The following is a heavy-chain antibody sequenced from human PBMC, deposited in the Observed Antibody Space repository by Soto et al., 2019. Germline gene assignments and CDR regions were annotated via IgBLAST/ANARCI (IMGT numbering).Heavy chain of an antibody. CDR2: IYYSGNT. Sequence: PSETLSLTCTVSGGSVSSGSYYWTWNRQPPGKGLEWIGYIYYSGNTNYNPSLKSRVTISVDTSRNQFSLKLTSVTAADAAVYYCARDIRGYSRAFDYWGQGTLVTVSS. CDR1: GGSVSSGSYY. CDR3: ARDIRGYSRAFDY. D-gene: IGHD5-18*01. V-gene: IGHV4-61*01. J-gene: IGHJ4*02.